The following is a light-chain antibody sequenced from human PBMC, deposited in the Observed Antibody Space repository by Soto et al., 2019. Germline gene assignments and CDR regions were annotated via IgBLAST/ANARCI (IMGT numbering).Light chain of an antibody. J-gene: IGLJ1*01. CDR1: TGAVTSGFY. V-gene: IGLV7-43*01. CDR2: STS. CDR3: LVFWGGVRV. Sequence: QAVVTQEPSLTVSPGGTVTLTCASSTGAVTSGFYTSWFQQKPGQSPRALIYSTSKKHSWTPARFSGSLIGGKAALTLSGVQPEDEADYYCLVFWGGVRVFGNGTRSPS.